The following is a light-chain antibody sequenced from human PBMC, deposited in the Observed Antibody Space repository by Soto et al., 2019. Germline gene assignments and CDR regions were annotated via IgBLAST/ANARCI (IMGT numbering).Light chain of an antibody. Sequence: EIVLTQSPCTLSLSPGERATLSCRASQSVSSSYLAWYQQKPGQAPRLLMYGASTRATGSPARFSGSGSGTEFTLTIISRQYEEYSLYYCQQYKKGSLNTFGQGTQLDIK. V-gene: IGKV3D-15*01. CDR1: QSVSSSY. J-gene: IGKJ1*01. CDR3: QQYKKGSLNT. CDR2: GAS.